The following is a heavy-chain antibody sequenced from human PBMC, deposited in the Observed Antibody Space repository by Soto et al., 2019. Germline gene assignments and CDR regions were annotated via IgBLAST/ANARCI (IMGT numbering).Heavy chain of an antibody. D-gene: IGHD3-3*01. J-gene: IGHJ4*02. Sequence: QVQLVQSGAEVKKPGSSVKVSCKASGGTFSSYAISWVRQAPGQGLEWMGGIIPIFGTANYAQKFQGRVTITADESTSTAYMGLSSLRSEDTAVYYCARASYDFWSGSGGEGADYWGQGTLVTVSS. CDR1: GGTFSSYA. CDR3: ARASYDFWSGSGGEGADY. V-gene: IGHV1-69*01. CDR2: IIPIFGTA.